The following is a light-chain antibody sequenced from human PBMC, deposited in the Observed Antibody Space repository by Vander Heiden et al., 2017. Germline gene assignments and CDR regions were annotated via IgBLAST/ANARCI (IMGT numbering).Light chain of an antibody. CDR1: QSILYHSDNENY. V-gene: IGKV4-1*01. Sequence: DIVMTQSPASLSVSLGERATIKCKSSQSILYHSDNENYLAWYQQKPGQPPKLLIHWASAREPGVPDRFSGSGSGADFTLTISNLQAEDVAVYFCQQYYSVPLTFGGGTKVEIK. CDR3: QQYYSVPLT. CDR2: WAS. J-gene: IGKJ4*01.